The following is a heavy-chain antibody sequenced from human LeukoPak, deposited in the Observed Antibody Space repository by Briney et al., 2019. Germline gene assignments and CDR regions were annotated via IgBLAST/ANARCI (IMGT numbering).Heavy chain of an antibody. Sequence: PSETLSLTCTVSGGSISSSSYYWGWIRQPPGKGLEWIGSIYYSGSTYYNPSLKSRVTISVDTSKNQFSLKLTSVTAADTAVYYCARGEGNDCGGDCYGYFQHWGQGTLVTVSS. CDR2: IYYSGST. V-gene: IGHV4-39*07. J-gene: IGHJ1*01. CDR3: ARGEGNDCGGDCYGYFQH. CDR1: GGSISSSSYY. D-gene: IGHD2-21*02.